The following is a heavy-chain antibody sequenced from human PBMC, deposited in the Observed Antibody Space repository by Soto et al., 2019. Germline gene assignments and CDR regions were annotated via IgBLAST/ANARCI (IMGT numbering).Heavy chain of an antibody. CDR3: ASYYYDSSGYYYVPGVY. CDR2: IYYSGST. V-gene: IGHV4-59*08. J-gene: IGHJ4*02. CDR1: GGSISSYY. D-gene: IGHD3-22*01. Sequence: SETLSLTCTVSGGSISSYYWSWIRQPPGKGLEWIGYIYYSGSTNYNPSLKSRITISVDTSKNQFSLKLSSVTAVDTAVYYCASYYYDSSGYYYVPGVYWGQGTLVTVSS.